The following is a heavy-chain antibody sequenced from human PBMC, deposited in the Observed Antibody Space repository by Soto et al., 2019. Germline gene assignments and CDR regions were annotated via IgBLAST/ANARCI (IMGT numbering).Heavy chain of an antibody. J-gene: IGHJ4*02. CDR1: GFSFSTYA. CDR2: ISYDGDHK. V-gene: IGHV3-30-3*01. D-gene: IGHD3-9*01. Sequence: QVQLVESGGGVVQPGRSLRLPCAASGFSFSTYAMHWVRQTPGKGLEWVAVISYDGDHKYYTDSVKGRFTIPRDKSKNTLSLLMNSRRSEDRAICYCARYPDPQDNDNLTGYFLFDYLGQGTLVTVSS. CDR3: ARYPDPQDNDNLTGYFLFDY.